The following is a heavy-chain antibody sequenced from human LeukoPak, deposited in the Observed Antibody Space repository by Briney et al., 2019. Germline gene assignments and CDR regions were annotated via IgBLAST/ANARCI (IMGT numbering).Heavy chain of an antibody. V-gene: IGHV4-61*08. CDR3: ARSGERGYSYGYAFDY. J-gene: IGHJ4*02. D-gene: IGHD5-18*01. CDR1: GGSISSGGYS. CDR2: IYYSGST. Sequence: SETLSLTCAVSGGSISSGGYSWSWIRQPPGKGLEWIGYIYYSGSTNYNPSLKSRVTISVDTSKNQFSLKLSSVTAADTAVYYCARSGERGYSYGYAFDYWGQGTLVTVSS.